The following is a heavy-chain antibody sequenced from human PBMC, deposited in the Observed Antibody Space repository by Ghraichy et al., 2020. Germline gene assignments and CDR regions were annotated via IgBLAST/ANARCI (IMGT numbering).Heavy chain of an antibody. V-gene: IGHV4-34*01. CDR1: GGSFSDHY. D-gene: IGHD1-14*01. Sequence: SQTLSLTCAVYGGSFSDHYWSWIRQPPGKGLEWIGEINHSGSTNYNPSLKSRVTISVDTSKNQFSLKLTSVTAADTALYYCARGGYGSPEYNFYGMDVWGQGTTVTVS. CDR3: ARGGYGSPEYNFYGMDV. J-gene: IGHJ6*02. CDR2: INHSGST.